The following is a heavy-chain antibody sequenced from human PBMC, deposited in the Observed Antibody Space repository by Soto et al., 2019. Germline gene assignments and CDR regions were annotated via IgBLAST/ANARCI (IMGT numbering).Heavy chain of an antibody. D-gene: IGHD3-22*01. CDR2: ISFDGTNK. Sequence: QVQLVESGGGVVQPERSQRLSCTASKFTFASYVMHWVRQAPGEGLAWVALISFDGTNKYYADSVKGRFTISRDNSKNTRYLQMNSLRPEDTAVYYCAREMIPMIMGGMSAMDVWGQGTTVTVS. J-gene: IGHJ6*02. CDR3: AREMIPMIMGGMSAMDV. CDR1: KFTFASYV. V-gene: IGHV3-30*04.